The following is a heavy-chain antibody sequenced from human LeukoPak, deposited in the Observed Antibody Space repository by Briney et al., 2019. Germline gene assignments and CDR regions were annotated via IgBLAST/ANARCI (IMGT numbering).Heavy chain of an antibody. CDR2: ISGSGGST. Sequence: HPGGSLRLSCAASGFTFSDYYMSWIRQAPGKGLEWVSAISGSGGSTYYADSVKGRFTISRDNSKNTLYLQMNSLRAEDTAVYYCARTGITMVRGVTTDFDYWGQGTLVTVSS. D-gene: IGHD3-10*01. CDR3: ARTGITMVRGVTTDFDY. V-gene: IGHV3-23*01. J-gene: IGHJ4*02. CDR1: GFTFSDYY.